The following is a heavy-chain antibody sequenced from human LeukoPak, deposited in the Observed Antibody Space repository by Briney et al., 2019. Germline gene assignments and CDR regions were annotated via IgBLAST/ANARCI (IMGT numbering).Heavy chain of an antibody. CDR1: GFTFSTHP. D-gene: IGHD2-15*01. J-gene: IGHJ4*02. CDR2: ISDTDVDT. CDR3: TKRGAYGSGRSYFFEF. V-gene: IGHV3-23*01. Sequence: GGSLRLSCAASGFTFSTHPMSWARQAPGKGLEWVSTISDTDVDTFYANSVKGRFAISRDNFKNMLYLQMNNLRAEDTAVYYCTKRGAYGSGRSYFFEFWGQGTLVTVSS.